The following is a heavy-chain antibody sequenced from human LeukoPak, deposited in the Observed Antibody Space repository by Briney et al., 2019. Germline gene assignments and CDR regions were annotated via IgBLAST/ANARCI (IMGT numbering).Heavy chain of an antibody. CDR1: GFSFSDYG. D-gene: IGHD4-17*01. J-gene: IGHJ4*02. CDR2: SNARSAII. CDR3: ARDQDGDYDFDY. Sequence: PGGSLRLSCVASGFSFSDYGMNWVRQAPGKGLEWVSHSNARSAIISYADSVKGRFTISRDEAKNSLSLQMNSLRVEDTAVYYCARDQDGDYDFDYWGQGTLVTVSS. V-gene: IGHV3-48*01.